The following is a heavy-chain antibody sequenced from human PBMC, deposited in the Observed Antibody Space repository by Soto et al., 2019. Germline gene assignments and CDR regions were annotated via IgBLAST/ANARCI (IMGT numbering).Heavy chain of an antibody. V-gene: IGHV3-21*01. D-gene: IGHD3-3*01. CDR2: ISSSSSYI. CDR1: GFTFSSYS. J-gene: IGHJ6*02. CDR3: ARPNYDFWSGFSHPYYYGMDV. Sequence: GGSLRLSCAASGFTFSSYSMTWVRQAPGKGLEWVSSISSSSSYIYYADSVRGRFTIPRDNAKNSLYLQMNSLRAEDTAVYYCARPNYDFWSGFSHPYYYGMDVWGQGTTVTVSS.